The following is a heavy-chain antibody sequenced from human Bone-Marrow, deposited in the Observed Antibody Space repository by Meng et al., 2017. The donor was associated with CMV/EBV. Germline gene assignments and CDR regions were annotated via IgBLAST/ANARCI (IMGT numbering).Heavy chain of an antibody. CDR1: GFTFSSYA. V-gene: IGHV3-23*01. Sequence: CAASGFTFSSYAMSWVRQAPGKGLEWVSGLSSSGGTTYYADSVKGRFSISRDNSKNTLYLQMSSLRAEDTAVYYCANYDIYSRPHYFDYWGQGTLVTVSS. J-gene: IGHJ4*02. CDR2: LSSSGGTT. D-gene: IGHD6-13*01. CDR3: ANYDIYSRPHYFDY.